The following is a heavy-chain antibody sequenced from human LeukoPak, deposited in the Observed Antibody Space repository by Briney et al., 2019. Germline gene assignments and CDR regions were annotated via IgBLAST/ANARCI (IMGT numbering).Heavy chain of an antibody. CDR1: GASFSGYY. J-gene: IGHJ3*02. Sequence: SETLSLTCAVYGASFSGYYWSWIRQPPGKGLEWIGEINHSGRTNSNQSVNSRGTISVDTVKDQFSLKLNTVSAAGTAVYYCAPGGSAAGTDASDIWGQGTMVTVSS. CDR3: APGGSAAGTDASDI. V-gene: IGHV4-34*01. D-gene: IGHD6-13*01. CDR2: INHSGRT.